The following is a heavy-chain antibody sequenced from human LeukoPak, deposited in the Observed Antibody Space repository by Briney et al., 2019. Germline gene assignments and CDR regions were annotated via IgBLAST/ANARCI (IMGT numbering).Heavy chain of an antibody. V-gene: IGHV1-69*13. J-gene: IGHJ5*02. CDR3: ARADYDYFDP. Sequence: SVKVSCKASGGIFSNYAITWVRQAPGQGLEWMGEIIPILGTSKYAQMFQGRVTITADESTSTAYMELSSLRSEDTATYYCARADYDYFDPWGQGTLVTVSS. D-gene: IGHD3-16*01. CDR2: IIPILGTS. CDR1: GGIFSNYA.